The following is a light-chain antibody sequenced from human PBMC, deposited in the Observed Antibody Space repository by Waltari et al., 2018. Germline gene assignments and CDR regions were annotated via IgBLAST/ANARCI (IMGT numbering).Light chain of an antibody. CDR1: STNVGAGYE. J-gene: IGLJ1*01. Sequence: QSVLTQPPSVSGAPGQSVPISCTGSSTNVGAGYELHWYQQTPGTAPKLLIYGNNNRPSGVPDRFSGSRSGASASLAITGLQGEDEADYYCQSSDSSLGGYVFGPGTKVTVL. CDR3: QSSDSSLGGYV. CDR2: GNN. V-gene: IGLV1-40*01.